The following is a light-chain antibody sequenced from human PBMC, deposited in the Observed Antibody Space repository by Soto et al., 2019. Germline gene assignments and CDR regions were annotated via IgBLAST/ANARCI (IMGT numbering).Light chain of an antibody. J-gene: IGKJ1*01. CDR2: NTS. CDR3: QHTYGTPWT. Sequence: DIQLTQSPSSLSAFVGDRVTITCRVSQGISSYLNWYRQKPGKVPKLLIYNTSNLQSGVPSRFSGSGSGTDFTLTISSVQPEDFATYFCQHTYGTPWTFGQGTKVDIK. V-gene: IGKV1-39*01. CDR1: QGISSY.